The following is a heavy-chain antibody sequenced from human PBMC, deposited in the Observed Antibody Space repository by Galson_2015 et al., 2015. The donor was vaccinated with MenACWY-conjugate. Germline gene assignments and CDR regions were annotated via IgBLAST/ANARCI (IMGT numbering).Heavy chain of an antibody. Sequence: LRLSCAASGFTISNYVVSLVRQAPVKGLASVSTLSRSDYRTFYADSVKGRFTISRDNSKNTLYLQMNSLRAEDTAVYYCAKYLSFCSGGVCYKHYYYYYMDVWGKGTTVTVSS. CDR2: LSRSDYRT. J-gene: IGHJ6*03. CDR3: AKYLSFCSGGVCYKHYYYYYMDV. D-gene: IGHD2-8*02. CDR1: GFTISNYV. V-gene: IGHV3-23*01.